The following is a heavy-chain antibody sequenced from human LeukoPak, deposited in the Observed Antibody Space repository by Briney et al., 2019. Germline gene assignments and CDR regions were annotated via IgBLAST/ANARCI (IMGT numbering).Heavy chain of an antibody. Sequence: SETLSLTCTVSGGSISSYYWSWIRQPPGKGLEWIGSIYYSGSTYYNPSLKSRVTISVDTSKNQFSLKLSSVTAADTAVYYCAREREMATILSWGQGTLVTVSS. V-gene: IGHV4-39*07. CDR1: GGSISSYY. CDR2: IYYSGST. D-gene: IGHD5-24*01. CDR3: AREREMATILS. J-gene: IGHJ4*02.